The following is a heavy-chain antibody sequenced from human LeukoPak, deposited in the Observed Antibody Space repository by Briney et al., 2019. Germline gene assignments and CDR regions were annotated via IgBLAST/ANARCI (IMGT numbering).Heavy chain of an antibody. CDR3: ARDSSADAFDI. D-gene: IGHD2-15*01. V-gene: IGHV4-34*01. J-gene: IGHJ3*02. Sequence: SETLALTCAVYGGSFSGYYWSWIRQPPGKGLEWIGEINHSGSTNYNPSLKSRVTISVDTSKNQFSLKLSSVTAADTAVYYCARDSSADAFDIWGQGTMVTVSS. CDR2: INHSGST. CDR1: GGSFSGYY.